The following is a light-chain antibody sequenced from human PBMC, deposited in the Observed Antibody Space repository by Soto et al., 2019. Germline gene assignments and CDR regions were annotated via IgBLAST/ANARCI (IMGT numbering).Light chain of an antibody. Sequence: DIVMTQSPDSLAVSLGERATINCKSSQTVLSSSNNLKYLAWYQQKPGQPPKLLIYWASTRDSGVPDRFSGSGSGTDFTLTSSNLQAEDVAVYYCQQYYITPRTFGPGTKVDIK. CDR3: QQYYITPRT. CDR1: QTVLSSSNNLKY. J-gene: IGKJ3*01. CDR2: WAS. V-gene: IGKV4-1*01.